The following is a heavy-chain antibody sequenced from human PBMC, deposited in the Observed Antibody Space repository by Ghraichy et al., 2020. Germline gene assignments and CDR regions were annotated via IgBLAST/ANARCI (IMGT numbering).Heavy chain of an antibody. CDR2: ISGSGGST. V-gene: IGHV3-23*01. Sequence: GGSLRLSCAASGFTFSSYAMSWVQAPGKGLEWVSAISGSGGSTYYADSVKGRFTISRDNSKNTLYLQMNSLRAEDTAVYYCAKTRRGSGYYSYWGQGTLVTVSS. CDR1: GFTFSSYA. CDR3: AKTRRGSGYYSY. D-gene: IGHD3-3*01. J-gene: IGHJ4*02.